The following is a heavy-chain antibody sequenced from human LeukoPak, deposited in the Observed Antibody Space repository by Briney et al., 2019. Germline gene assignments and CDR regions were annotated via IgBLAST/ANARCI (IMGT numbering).Heavy chain of an antibody. CDR1: DGSFSGYY. Sequence: SETLSLTCAVHDGSFSGYYWSWILQPPGKGLEWIGEIDHSGSTNYNPALKSRVTISVDMSKNQFSLKVNFVTAADTAVYYCARWIGHGMDVWGKGTTVTVSS. CDR3: ARWIGHGMDV. V-gene: IGHV4-34*01. D-gene: IGHD5-12*01. CDR2: IDHSGST. J-gene: IGHJ6*04.